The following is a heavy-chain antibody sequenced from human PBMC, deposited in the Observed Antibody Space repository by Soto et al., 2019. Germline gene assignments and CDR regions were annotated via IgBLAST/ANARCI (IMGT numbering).Heavy chain of an antibody. CDR2: IYYSGTT. D-gene: IGHD3-3*01. Sequence: LSLTCTVSGGSINTGDYYWTWIRQPRGKGLEWIGYIYYSGTTYYNPPLKSRVSLSLDTSKNHFSLRLTSVTAADTAVYYCARGVDFEGFSPYGMDVWGQGTTVTVSS. CDR3: ARGVDFEGFSPYGMDV. J-gene: IGHJ6*02. CDR1: GGSINTGDYY. V-gene: IGHV4-30-4*01.